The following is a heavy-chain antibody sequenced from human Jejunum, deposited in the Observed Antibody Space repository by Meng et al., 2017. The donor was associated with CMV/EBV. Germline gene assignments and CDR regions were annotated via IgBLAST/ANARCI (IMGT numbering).Heavy chain of an antibody. CDR3: ATGGVATVTARGLGY. J-gene: IGHJ4*02. CDR1: GVTFHDYG. V-gene: IGHV3-20*03. CDR2: INWGSGTT. Sequence: GVTFHDYGMNWARQAPGKGLEWVSGINWGSGTTNYADSVKGRFTISRDNAKNSLFLQMNSLRAEDTALYYCATGGVATVTARGLGYWGQGILVTVSS. D-gene: IGHD4-17*01.